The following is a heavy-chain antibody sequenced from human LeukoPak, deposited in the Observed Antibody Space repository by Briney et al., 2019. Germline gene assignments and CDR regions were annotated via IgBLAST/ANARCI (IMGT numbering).Heavy chain of an antibody. J-gene: IGHJ5*02. V-gene: IGHV3-48*04. CDR2: ISSSSSTI. Sequence: GGSLRLSCAASGFTFSSYSMNWVRQAPGKGLEWVSYISSSSSTIYYADSVKGRFTISRDNAKKSLYLQMNSLRAEDTAVYYCARRVGYCSSTSCYGGAYWFDPWGQGTLVTVSS. D-gene: IGHD2-2*01. CDR1: GFTFSSYS. CDR3: ARRVGYCSSTSCYGGAYWFDP.